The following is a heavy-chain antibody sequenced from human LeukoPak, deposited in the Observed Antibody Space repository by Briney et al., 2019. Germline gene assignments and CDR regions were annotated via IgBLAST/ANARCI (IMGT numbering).Heavy chain of an antibody. J-gene: IGHJ4*02. CDR1: GFTFSSYS. Sequence: PGGSLRLSCAASGFTFSSYSMNWVRQAPGKGLEWVAKIKQDGSEKYYVDSVKGRFTISRDNAKNSLYLQMNSLRAEDTAVYYCASRAGYSSSWSAFDYWGQGTLVTVSS. CDR2: IKQDGSEK. V-gene: IGHV3-7*03. CDR3: ASRAGYSSSWSAFDY. D-gene: IGHD6-13*01.